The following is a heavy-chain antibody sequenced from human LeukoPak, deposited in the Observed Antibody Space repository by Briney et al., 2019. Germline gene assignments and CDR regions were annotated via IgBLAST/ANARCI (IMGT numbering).Heavy chain of an antibody. CDR1: GLTFSNYA. Sequence: GGSLRLSCAASGLTFSNYAMSWVRQAPGKGLEWVSTISGSGSDTYYADSVKGRFAISRDNSKNTLYLQMNSLRAEDTALYYCARDRRCSTTICSDFYCWGQGTLVTVSS. CDR3: ARDRRCSTTICSDFYC. D-gene: IGHD2/OR15-2a*01. J-gene: IGHJ4*02. V-gene: IGHV3-23*01. CDR2: ISGSGSDT.